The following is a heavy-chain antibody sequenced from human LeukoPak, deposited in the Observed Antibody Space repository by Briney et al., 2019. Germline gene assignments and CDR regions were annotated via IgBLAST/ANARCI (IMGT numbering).Heavy chain of an antibody. CDR1: GYSISSGYY. CDR3: AREDYGDFLDNFDL. Sequence: MTSETLSLTCTVSGYSISSGYYWGWIRQPPGKGLECIGSVYHSGSTFYNPSLKSRVTISVDTSKNQFSLKLSSVTAADTAVYYCAREDYGDFLDNFDLWGRGTLVTVSS. V-gene: IGHV4-38-2*02. CDR2: VYHSGST. D-gene: IGHD4-17*01. J-gene: IGHJ2*01.